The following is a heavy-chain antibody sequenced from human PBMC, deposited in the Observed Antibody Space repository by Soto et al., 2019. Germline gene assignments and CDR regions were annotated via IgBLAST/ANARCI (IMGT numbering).Heavy chain of an antibody. CDR2: ISSSSSTI. Sequence: GGSLRLSCAASGFTFSSYSMNWVRQAPGKGLEWVSYISSSSSTIYYADSVKGRFTISRDNAKNSLYLQMNSLRAEDTAVYYCARDERLEWFLMDVWGKGTTVTVSS. D-gene: IGHD3-3*01. CDR1: GFTFSSYS. J-gene: IGHJ6*03. V-gene: IGHV3-48*01. CDR3: ARDERLEWFLMDV.